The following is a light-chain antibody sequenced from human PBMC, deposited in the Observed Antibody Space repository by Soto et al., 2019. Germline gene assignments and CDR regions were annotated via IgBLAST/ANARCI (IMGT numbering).Light chain of an antibody. CDR1: QSISSY. CDR3: QQYNDYSWT. J-gene: IGKJ1*01. V-gene: IGKV1-39*01. CDR2: AAS. Sequence: DRVTITCRASQSISSYLNWYQQKPGKAPKLLIYAASSLQSGVPSRFSGSGSGTEFTLTISSLQPDDVAIYYCQQYNDYSWTFGQGTKVDIK.